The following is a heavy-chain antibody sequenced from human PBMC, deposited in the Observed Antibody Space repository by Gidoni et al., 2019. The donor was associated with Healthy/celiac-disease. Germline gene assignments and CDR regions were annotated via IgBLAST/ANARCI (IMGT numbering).Heavy chain of an antibody. CDR2: INHSGST. J-gene: IGHJ3*02. Sequence: QVQLQQWGAGLLKPSETLSLTCAVYGGSFSGYYWSWIRQPPGKGLEWIGEINHSGSTNYNPSLKSRVTISVDTSKNQFSLKLSSVTAADTAVYYCARGLFGVVVAANAFDIWGQGTMVTVSS. D-gene: IGHD2-15*01. V-gene: IGHV4-34*01. CDR3: ARGLFGVVVAANAFDI. CDR1: GGSFSGYY.